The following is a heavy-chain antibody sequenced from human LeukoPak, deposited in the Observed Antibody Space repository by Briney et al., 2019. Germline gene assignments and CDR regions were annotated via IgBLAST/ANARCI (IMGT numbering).Heavy chain of an antibody. Sequence: SVKVSCKASGGTFSSYAISWVRQAPGQGLEWMGGIIPIFGTANYAQKFQGRVTITADESTSTAYMEMRGLTSDDTAVYYCARDRGAYDRSAYYYDYWGQGTLVTVSS. CDR3: ARDRGAYDRSAYYYDY. CDR2: IIPIFGTA. D-gene: IGHD3-22*01. V-gene: IGHV1-69*13. CDR1: GGTFSSYA. J-gene: IGHJ4*02.